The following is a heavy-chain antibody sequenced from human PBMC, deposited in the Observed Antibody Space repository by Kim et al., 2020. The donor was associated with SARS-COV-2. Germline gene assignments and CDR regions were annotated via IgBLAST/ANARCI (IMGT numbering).Heavy chain of an antibody. V-gene: IGHV3-33*01. Sequence: ADAVKGRLTNSRDNSKTTLYMQMNSLRAEDTALYYCARGYYGDSAVLDYWGQGTLVTVSS. D-gene: IGHD4-17*01. J-gene: IGHJ4*02. CDR3: ARGYYGDSAVLDY.